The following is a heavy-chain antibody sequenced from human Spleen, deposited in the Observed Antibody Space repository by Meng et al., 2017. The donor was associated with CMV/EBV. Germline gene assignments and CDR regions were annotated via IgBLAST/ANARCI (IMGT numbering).Heavy chain of an antibody. CDR3: ARDYCSSTSCFSDAFDI. J-gene: IGHJ3*02. Sequence: SVKVSCKASGGTFSSYAISWVRQAPGQGLEWMGGIIPILGIANYAQKFQGRVTITADKSTSTAYMELSSLRSDDTAVYYCARDYCSSTSCFSDAFDIWGQGTMVTVSS. CDR1: GGTFSSYA. V-gene: IGHV1-69*10. D-gene: IGHD2-2*01. CDR2: IIPILGIA.